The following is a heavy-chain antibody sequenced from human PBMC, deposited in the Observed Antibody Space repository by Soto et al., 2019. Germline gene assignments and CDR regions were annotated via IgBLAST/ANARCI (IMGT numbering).Heavy chain of an antibody. V-gene: IGHV5-51*01. J-gene: IGHJ3*02. CDR2: IYPGDSDT. CDR3: AKAEIIGYSLGGFDI. CDR1: GYSFATYW. D-gene: IGHD3-22*01. Sequence: PGEALKISCKGSGYSFATYWIAWVLQIPWKGLEWVGTIYPGDSDTRYRQSFQGQVTISADKSINTAYLQWSSLKPSDTAMYYCAKAEIIGYSLGGFDIWGQGTMVTVSS.